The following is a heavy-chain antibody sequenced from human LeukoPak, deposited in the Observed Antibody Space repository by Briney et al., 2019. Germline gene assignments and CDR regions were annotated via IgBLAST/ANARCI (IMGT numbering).Heavy chain of an antibody. CDR1: GGSISSGDYY. CDR3: ARRQYYYGSGSMDV. CDR2: IYYSGSA. Sequence: SETLSLTCSVTGGSISSGDYYWTWIRQPPGTGLEWIAYIYYSGSAEYNLSLQSRATISVDTPKNQFFLKLRSVTAADTAVYYCARRQYYYGSGSMDVWGKGTMVTISS. D-gene: IGHD3-10*01. V-gene: IGHV4-30-4*08. J-gene: IGHJ6*03.